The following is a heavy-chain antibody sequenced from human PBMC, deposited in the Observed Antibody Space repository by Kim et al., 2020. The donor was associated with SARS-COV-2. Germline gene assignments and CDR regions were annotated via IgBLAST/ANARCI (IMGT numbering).Heavy chain of an antibody. CDR1: GFTFSTYG. CDR3: ATGYYYESSSYDY. V-gene: IGHV3-30*03. CDR2: ISYDGSKT. J-gene: IGHJ4*01. D-gene: IGHD3-22*01. Sequence: GGSLRLSCAASGFTFSTYGMHWVRQAPGEGLEWVAVISYDGSKTYYADSVKGRFIISRDNSKNTLHLQMNSLRPEDTALYYCATGYYYESSSYDYWGHGT.